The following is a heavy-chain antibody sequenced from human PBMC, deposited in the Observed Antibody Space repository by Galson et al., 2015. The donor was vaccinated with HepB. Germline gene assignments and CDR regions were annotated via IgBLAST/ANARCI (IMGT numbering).Heavy chain of an antibody. Sequence: SVKVSCKASGYTFTSYAMHWVRQAPGQRLEWMGWINAGNGNTKYSQKFQGRVTITRDTSASTAYMELSSLRSEDTAVYYCARDLKNIVVVVAATPGYWGQGTLVTVSS. CDR1: GYTFTSYA. CDR2: INAGNGNT. J-gene: IGHJ4*02. V-gene: IGHV1-3*01. CDR3: ARDLKNIVVVVAATPGY. D-gene: IGHD2-15*01.